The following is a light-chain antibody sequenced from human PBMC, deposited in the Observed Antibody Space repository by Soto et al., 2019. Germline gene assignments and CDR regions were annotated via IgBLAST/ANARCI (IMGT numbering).Light chain of an antibody. Sequence: AIQLTQSPSSLSASVGDRVTITCRASQGISSALAWYQQKPGKAHKLLIYDASSLESGVPSRFSGSGSGTDFTLTISSLQPEDFATYYCQQFNSYPLPFGPGTKVDIK. CDR2: DAS. J-gene: IGKJ3*01. CDR3: QQFNSYPLP. CDR1: QGISSA. V-gene: IGKV1-13*02.